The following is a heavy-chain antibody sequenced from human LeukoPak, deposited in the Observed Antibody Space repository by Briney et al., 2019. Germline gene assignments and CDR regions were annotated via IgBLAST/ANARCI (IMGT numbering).Heavy chain of an antibody. D-gene: IGHD3-16*01. J-gene: IGHJ4*02. CDR3: AKKKGGDGNFDY. CDR1: GFTFSSFA. CDR2: IIPGGSGT. Sequence: GGSLRLSCAASGFTFSSFAMSWVRQAPGKGLEWVSAIIPGGSGTFYADSVKGRFTISRDNSKNTLYLQMNSLRAEDTAVYYCAKKKGGDGNFDYWGQGTLVTVSS. V-gene: IGHV3-23*01.